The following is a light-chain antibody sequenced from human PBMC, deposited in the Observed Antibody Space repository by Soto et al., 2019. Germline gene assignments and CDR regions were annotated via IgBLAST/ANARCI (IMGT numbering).Light chain of an antibody. CDR3: QQRNVWPPIT. V-gene: IGKV3-11*01. Sequence: EVVLTQSPDTLSLPPGERATLSCRASQSISSYLAWYQQKPGQAPRLLIYGASTRATGIPARFSGSGSGTEFTLTINNLEPEDFAVYYCQQRNVWPPITFGQGTRLEIK. CDR2: GAS. CDR1: QSISSY. J-gene: IGKJ5*01.